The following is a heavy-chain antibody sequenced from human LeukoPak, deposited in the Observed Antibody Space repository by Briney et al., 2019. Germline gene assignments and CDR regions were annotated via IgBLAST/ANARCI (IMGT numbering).Heavy chain of an antibody. Sequence: GGSLRLSCAASGFTFSSYAMSWVRQAPGKGLEWVSAISGSGGSTYYADSVKGRFTISRDNFKNTLYLQMNSLRAEDTAVYYCAKDLPDIVVVVAATHGYYGMDVWGQGTTVTVSS. V-gene: IGHV3-23*01. D-gene: IGHD2-15*01. CDR3: AKDLPDIVVVVAATHGYYGMDV. CDR1: GFTFSSYA. J-gene: IGHJ6*02. CDR2: ISGSGGST.